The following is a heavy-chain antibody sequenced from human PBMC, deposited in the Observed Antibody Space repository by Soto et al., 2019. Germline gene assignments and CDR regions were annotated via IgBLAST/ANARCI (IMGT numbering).Heavy chain of an antibody. D-gene: IGHD2-2*01. CDR3: ARVGKGIVVVPAAYDAFDI. CDR2: ISYDGSNK. CDR1: GFTFSSYA. J-gene: IGHJ3*02. V-gene: IGHV3-30-3*01. Sequence: QVQLVESGGGVVQPGRSLRLSCAASGFTFSSYAIHWVRQAPGKGLDWVAVISYDGSNKYYADSVNGRFTISRDNSKNTLYMQMNSLGAEDTAVYYCARVGKGIVVVPAAYDAFDIWGQGTMVTVSS.